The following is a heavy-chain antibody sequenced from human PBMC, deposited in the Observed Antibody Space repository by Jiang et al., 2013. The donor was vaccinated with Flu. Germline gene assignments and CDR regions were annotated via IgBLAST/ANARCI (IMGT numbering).Heavy chain of an antibody. CDR1: GYTFTGYY. CDR3: ARGDNYDFWSGYYQRLFDY. CDR2: INPNSGGT. V-gene: IGHV1-2*06. Sequence: GAEVKKPGSSVKVSCKASGYTFTGYYMHWVRQAPGQGLEWMGRINPNSGGTNYAQKFQGRVTMTRDTSISTAYMELSRLRSDDTAVYYCARGDNYDFWSGYYQRLFDYWGQGTLVTVSS. J-gene: IGHJ4*02. D-gene: IGHD3-3*01.